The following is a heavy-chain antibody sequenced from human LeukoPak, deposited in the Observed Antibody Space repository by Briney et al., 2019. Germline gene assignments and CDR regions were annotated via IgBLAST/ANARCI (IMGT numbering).Heavy chain of an antibody. J-gene: IGHJ6*02. CDR2: IIPIFGTA. V-gene: IGHV1-69*01. CDR3: ARARPPSLHYYDSSGYPATPRRGYYYGMDV. D-gene: IGHD3-22*01. Sequence: SVKVSCKASGGTFSSYAISWVRQAPGQGLEWMGGIIPIFGTANYAQKFQGRVTITADESTSTAYMELSSLRSEDTAVYYCARARPPSLHYYDSSGYPATPRRGYYYGMDVWGQGTTVTVSS. CDR1: GGTFSSYA.